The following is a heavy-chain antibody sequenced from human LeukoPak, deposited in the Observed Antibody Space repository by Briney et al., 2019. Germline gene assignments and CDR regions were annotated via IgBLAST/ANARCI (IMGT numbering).Heavy chain of an antibody. D-gene: IGHD4-11*01. CDR3: ARDPVTTEAGDYYYYMDV. CDR2: IYTSGST. Sequence: PSETLSLTCTVSGGSISSGSYYWSWIRQPAGKGLEWIGRIYTSGSTNYNPSLKSRVTISVDTSKNQFSLKLSSVTAADTAVYYCARDPVTTEAGDYYYYMDVWGKGTTVTVSS. V-gene: IGHV4-61*02. CDR1: GGSISSGSYY. J-gene: IGHJ6*03.